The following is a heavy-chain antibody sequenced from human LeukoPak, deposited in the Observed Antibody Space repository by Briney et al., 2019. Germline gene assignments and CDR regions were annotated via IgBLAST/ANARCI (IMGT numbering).Heavy chain of an antibody. CDR1: GGSINSYY. J-gene: IGHJ5*02. CDR3: ARGLWFGESEYGVNWFDP. D-gene: IGHD3-10*01. V-gene: IGHV4-4*07. Sequence: KPSETLSLTCTVSGGSINSYYWSWIRQPAGKGLEWIGRIFTSGSTNYNPSLKSRVTMSVDKFKNKFFLKLKSVTAADTAVYYCARGLWFGESEYGVNWFDPWGQGTLVTVSS. CDR2: IFTSGST.